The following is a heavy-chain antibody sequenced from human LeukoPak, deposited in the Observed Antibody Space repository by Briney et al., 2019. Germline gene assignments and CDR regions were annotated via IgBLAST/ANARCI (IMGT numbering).Heavy chain of an antibody. CDR3: AKGDGYNPS. CDR2: ISYNGNT. D-gene: IGHD5-24*01. CDR1: GGSMSGLH. Sequence: PSETLSLTCTVSGGSMSGLHWSWIRQPPGKGLEWIGYISYNGNTNYNPSLKSRVTISVETSKNQFPLNLSSMTAADTAIYYCAKGDGYNPSWGQGTLVTVSS. J-gene: IGHJ5*02. V-gene: IGHV4-59*11.